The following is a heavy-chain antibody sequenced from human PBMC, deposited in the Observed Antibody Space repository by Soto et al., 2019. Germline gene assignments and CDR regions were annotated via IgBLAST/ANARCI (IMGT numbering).Heavy chain of an antibody. J-gene: IGHJ3*02. Sequence: PSETLSLTCTVSGGSISSGGYYWSWIRQHPGKGLEWIGYIYYSGSTYYNPSLKSRVTISVDTSKNQFSLKLSSVTAADTAVYYCAREGASLRNYDYVWGSYRPNDAFDIWGQGTMVAVSS. D-gene: IGHD3-16*02. CDR3: AREGASLRNYDYVWGSYRPNDAFDI. CDR2: IYYSGST. V-gene: IGHV4-31*03. CDR1: GGSISSGGYY.